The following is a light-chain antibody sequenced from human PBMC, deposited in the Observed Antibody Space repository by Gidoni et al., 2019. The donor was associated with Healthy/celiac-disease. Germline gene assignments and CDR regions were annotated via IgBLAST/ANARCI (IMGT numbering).Light chain of an antibody. CDR3: QQYDNPPLT. J-gene: IGKJ4*01. V-gene: IGKV1-33*01. CDR1: QDISNY. CDR2: DAS. Sequence: DIQMTQSPSSLSASVGDRVTITCQASQDISNYLNWYQQKPGKAPKLLIYDASNLETGVPSRFSGSGSGTDFTFTISSLQPEDIATYYCQQYDNPPLTCGGETKVEIK.